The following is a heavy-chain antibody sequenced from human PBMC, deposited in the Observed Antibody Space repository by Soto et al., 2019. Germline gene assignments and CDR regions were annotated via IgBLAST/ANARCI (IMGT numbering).Heavy chain of an antibody. CDR1: GFTFSSYS. V-gene: IGHV3-48*02. J-gene: IGHJ4*02. CDR3: ARFPLGYGSGTRPLPSDY. CDR2: ISSSSSTI. Sequence: PGGSLRLSCAASGFTFSSYSMNWVRQAPGKGLEWVSYISSSSSTIYYADSVKGRFTISRDNAKNSLYLQMNSLRDEDTAVYYCARFPLGYGSGTRPLPSDYWGQGTLVTVSS. D-gene: IGHD3-10*01.